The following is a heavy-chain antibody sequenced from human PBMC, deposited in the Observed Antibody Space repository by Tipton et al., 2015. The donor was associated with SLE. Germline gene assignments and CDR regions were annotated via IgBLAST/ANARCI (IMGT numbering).Heavy chain of an antibody. Sequence: SLRLSCAASGFNFDDYAMHWVRQGPGKGLEWVSGISWDSGSLDYADSVKGRFTVSRDNAKKPLYLQMNSLRVEDTALYYCAKDGGGGSPLNWFDPWGQGTLVTVSS. D-gene: IGHD3-16*01. J-gene: IGHJ5*02. CDR2: ISWDSGSL. CDR3: AKDGGGGSPLNWFDP. CDR1: GFNFDDYA. V-gene: IGHV3-9*01.